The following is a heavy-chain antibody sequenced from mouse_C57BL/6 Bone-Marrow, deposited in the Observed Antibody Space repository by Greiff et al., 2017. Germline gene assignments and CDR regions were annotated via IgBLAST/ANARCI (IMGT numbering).Heavy chain of an antibody. CDR1: GYTFTSYW. J-gene: IGHJ2*01. CDR2: IDPSDSYT. CDR3: ARGPGVYYFDY. V-gene: IGHV1-69*01. Sequence: QVQLQQPGAELVMPGASVKLSCKASGYTFTSYWMHWVKQRPGQGLEWIGEIDPSDSYTNYNQKFKDKSTLTVDKSSSTAYMQLSSLTSEDSAVYYCARGPGVYYFDYWGQGTTLTVSS.